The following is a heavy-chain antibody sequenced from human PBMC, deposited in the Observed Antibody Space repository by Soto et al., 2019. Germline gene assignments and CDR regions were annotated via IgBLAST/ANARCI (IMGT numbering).Heavy chain of an antibody. CDR1: GGSISSGGYS. V-gene: IGHV4-30-2*01. D-gene: IGHD3-10*02. CDR3: ASARYVPGWFDP. CDR2: IYHSGST. J-gene: IGHJ5*02. Sequence: PSETLSLTCAVSGGSISSGGYSWSWIRQPPGKGLEWIGYIYHSGSTYYNPSLKSRVTISVDRSKNQFSLKLSSVTAADTAVYYCASARYVPGWFDPWGQGTLVTVS.